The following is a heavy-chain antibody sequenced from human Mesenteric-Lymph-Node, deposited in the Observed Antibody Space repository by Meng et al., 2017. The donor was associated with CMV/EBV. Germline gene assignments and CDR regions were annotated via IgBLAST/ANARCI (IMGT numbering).Heavy chain of an antibody. CDR3: AKGPTGDLYYFDY. D-gene: IGHD7-27*01. J-gene: IGHJ4*02. V-gene: IGHV3-30*02. CDR2: IRYDGSNK. Sequence: GESLKISCAASGLSFSTYVMTWVRQAPGKGLEWVAFIRYDGSNKYYADSVKGRFTISRDNSKNTLYLQMNSLRAEDTAVYYCAKGPTGDLYYFDYWGQGTLVTVSS. CDR1: GLSFSTYV.